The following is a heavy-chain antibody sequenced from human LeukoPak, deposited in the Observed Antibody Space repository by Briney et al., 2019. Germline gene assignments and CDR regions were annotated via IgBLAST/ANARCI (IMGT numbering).Heavy chain of an antibody. Sequence: PGGSLRLSCAASGFTLRSYWMHWVRQAPGKGLVWVSRINGDGSSTRYGDSVKGRFTISRDNAKNTQYLQMNSLRAEDTAVYYCARGDGCAGDCYQDSWGQGTLVTVSS. CDR3: ARGDGCAGDCYQDS. V-gene: IGHV3-74*01. CDR1: GFTLRSYW. CDR2: INGDGSST. J-gene: IGHJ4*02. D-gene: IGHD2-21*02.